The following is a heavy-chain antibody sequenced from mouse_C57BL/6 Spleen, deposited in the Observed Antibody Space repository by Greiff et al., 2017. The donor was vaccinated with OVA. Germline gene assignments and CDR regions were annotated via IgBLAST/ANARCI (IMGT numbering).Heavy chain of an antibody. CDR1: GYAFSSSW. CDR2: IYPGDGDT. CDR3: ARPFTTVVVTEYFDV. V-gene: IGHV1-82*01. J-gene: IGHJ1*03. Sequence: QVQLQQSGPELVKPGASVKISCKASGYAFSSSWMNWVKQRPGKGLEWIGRIYPGDGDTNYTGKFKGKATLTADKSSSTAYMQLSSLTSEDSAVYVCARPFTTVVVTEYFDVWGTGTTVTVSS. D-gene: IGHD1-1*01.